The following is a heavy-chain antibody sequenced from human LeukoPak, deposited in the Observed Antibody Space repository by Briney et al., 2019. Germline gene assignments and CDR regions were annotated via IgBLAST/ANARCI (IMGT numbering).Heavy chain of an antibody. J-gene: IGHJ4*02. CDR3: AGELSSGY. Sequence: QPGGSLRLSCAASGFTLSSYWMNWVRQAPGKGLVWVSGISSDGSSTSYADSVKGRFTISRDNAKNTLHLQMNGLRVEDTAVYYCAGELSSGYWGQGTLVTVSS. CDR1: GFTLSSYW. V-gene: IGHV3-74*01. D-gene: IGHD2/OR15-2a*01. CDR2: ISSDGSST.